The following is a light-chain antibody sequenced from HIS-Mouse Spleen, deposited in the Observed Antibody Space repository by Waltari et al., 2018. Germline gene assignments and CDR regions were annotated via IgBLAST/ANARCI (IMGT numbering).Light chain of an antibody. CDR1: SSDVGGYNH. CDR2: EVS. CDR3: SSYTSSSTHNYV. J-gene: IGLJ1*01. V-gene: IGLV2-14*01. Sequence: QSALTQPASVSGSPGQSITISCPGTSSDVGGYNHVPWYQQHPGKAPKLMIYEVSNRPSGVSNRFSGSKSGNTASLTISGLQAEDEADYYCSSYTSSSTHNYVFGTGTKVTVL.